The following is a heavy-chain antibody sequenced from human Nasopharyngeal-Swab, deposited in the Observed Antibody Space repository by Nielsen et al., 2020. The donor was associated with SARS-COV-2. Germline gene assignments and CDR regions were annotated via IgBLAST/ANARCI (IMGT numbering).Heavy chain of an antibody. Sequence: GGSLRLSCKGSGYIFTTYWIGWVRQMPGKGLEWMGIIYPGDSDTRYSPSFQGQVTISADKSISTAYLQWSSLKASDTAMYYCARLGGSVVVTEYFDYWGQGTLVTVSS. J-gene: IGHJ4*02. CDR2: IYPGDSDT. D-gene: IGHD2-21*02. CDR3: ARLGGSVVVTEYFDY. CDR1: GYIFTTYW. V-gene: IGHV5-51*01.